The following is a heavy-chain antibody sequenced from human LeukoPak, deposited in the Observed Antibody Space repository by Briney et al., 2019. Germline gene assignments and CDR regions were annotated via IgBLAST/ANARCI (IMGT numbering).Heavy chain of an antibody. Sequence: GGSLKISCQGSGYRFSNFWIAWVRQVPGKGLEYIGIIYPGNSETAYSPSFGGQVTISVDKSISTAYLQWSSLKASDTAIYYCAKGDILTGYYNPGGMDVWGQGTTVSVSS. V-gene: IGHV5-51*01. CDR2: IYPGNSET. CDR3: AKGDILTGYYNPGGMDV. D-gene: IGHD3-9*01. J-gene: IGHJ6*02. CDR1: GYRFSNFW.